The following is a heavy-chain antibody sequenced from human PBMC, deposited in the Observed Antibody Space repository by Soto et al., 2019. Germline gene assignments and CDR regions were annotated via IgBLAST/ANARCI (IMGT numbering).Heavy chain of an antibody. J-gene: IGHJ6*02. CDR3: ASLIAPRIGPPSEGDFSYYYYGMEV. D-gene: IGHD2-21*02. CDR2: IIPIFGTA. V-gene: IGHV1-69*13. CDR1: GGTFSKYA. Sequence: SVKVSCKAPGGTFSKYARSWVRQAPAQGLEWMGGIIPIFGTANYAQKFQGRVTITADESTSTAYMELSSLRSEDTAVYYCASLIAPRIGPPSEGDFSYYYYGMEVWGQGTTVTVPS.